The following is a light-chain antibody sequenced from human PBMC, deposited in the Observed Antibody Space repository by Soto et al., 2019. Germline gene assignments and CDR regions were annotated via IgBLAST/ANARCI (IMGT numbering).Light chain of an antibody. Sequence: DIQMTQSPSSLSASVGDRVTITCRASQSISSYLNWYQHKPGKTPKLLIYRASSLQSGVPSRFSGSGSGTDFTLTISSLHPEDFATYYCQQSYTAPDSIGQGTNLEIK. V-gene: IGKV1-39*01. CDR1: QSISSY. CDR3: QQSYTAPDS. J-gene: IGKJ2*01. CDR2: RAS.